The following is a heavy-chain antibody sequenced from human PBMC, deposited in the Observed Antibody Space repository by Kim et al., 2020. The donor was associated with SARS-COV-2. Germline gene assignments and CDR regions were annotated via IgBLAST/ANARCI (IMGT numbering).Heavy chain of an antibody. Sequence: DSRKGRFTISRDNAKNSLYLQMNSLRAEDTALYYCAKGQIAAAGTDWFDPWGQGTLVTVSS. D-gene: IGHD6-13*01. V-gene: IGHV3-9*01. CDR3: AKGQIAAAGTDWFDP. J-gene: IGHJ5*02.